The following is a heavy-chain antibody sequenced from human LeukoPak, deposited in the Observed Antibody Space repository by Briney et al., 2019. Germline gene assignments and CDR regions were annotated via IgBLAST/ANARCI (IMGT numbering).Heavy chain of an antibody. CDR3: AKGLVVVPAAPNWFDP. CDR2: ISGSGGST. Sequence: PGGSLRLSCAASGFTFSSYAMSWVRQAPGKGLEWVSAISGSGGSTYYADSVKGRFTISRDNSKNTLYLQMNSLRAEDTAVYYCAKGLVVVPAAPNWFDPWGQGTLVTVSS. D-gene: IGHD2-2*01. CDR1: GFTFSSYA. V-gene: IGHV3-23*01. J-gene: IGHJ5*02.